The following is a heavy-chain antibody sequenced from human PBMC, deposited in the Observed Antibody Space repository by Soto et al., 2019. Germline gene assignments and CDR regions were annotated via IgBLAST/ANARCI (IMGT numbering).Heavy chain of an antibody. Sequence: PGESLKISCKGSGYSFAGYWITWVRQKPGKGLEWMGRIDPSDSQTYYSPSFRGHVTISATKSITTVFLQWSSLRASDTAMYYCARHGYDFWSGGYYYGMDVWGQGTTVTVSS. CDR1: GYSFAGYW. CDR2: IDPSDSQT. D-gene: IGHD3-3*01. J-gene: IGHJ6*02. V-gene: IGHV5-10-1*01. CDR3: ARHGYDFWSGGYYYGMDV.